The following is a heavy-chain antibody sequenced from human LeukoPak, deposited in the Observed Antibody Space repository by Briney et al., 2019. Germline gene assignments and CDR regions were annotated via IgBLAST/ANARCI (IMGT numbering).Heavy chain of an antibody. D-gene: IGHD1-26*01. CDR3: ARSSPLPATYGMDV. CDR2: IYYSGST. J-gene: IGHJ6*02. V-gene: IGHV4-31*03. Sequence: SETLSLTCTVSGGSISSGGYYWSWIRQHPGKGLEWIGYIYYSGSTYYNPSLKSRVTISVDTSKNQFSLRLTSVTAADTAMYYCARSSPLPATYGMDVWGQGTTVTVSS. CDR1: GGSISSGGYY.